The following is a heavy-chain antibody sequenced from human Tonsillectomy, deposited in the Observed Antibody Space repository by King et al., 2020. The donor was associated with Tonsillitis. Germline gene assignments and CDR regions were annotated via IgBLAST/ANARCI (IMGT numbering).Heavy chain of an antibody. CDR2: TYYRSKWYN. CDR3: ARGQMAVAGKYYYYYGMDV. Sequence: QVQLQQSGPGLVKPSQTLSLTCAISGDSVSSNSAAWNWIRQSPSRGLEWLGRTYYRSKWYNDYAVSVKSRITINPDPSKNQFSLQLNSVTPEDTAVYYCARGQMAVAGKYYYYYGMDVWGQGTTVTVSS. V-gene: IGHV6-1*01. J-gene: IGHJ6*02. CDR1: GDSVSSNSAA. D-gene: IGHD6-19*01.